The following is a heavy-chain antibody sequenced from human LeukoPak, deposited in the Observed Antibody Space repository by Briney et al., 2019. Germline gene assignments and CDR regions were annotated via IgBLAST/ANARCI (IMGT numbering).Heavy chain of an antibody. D-gene: IGHD3-22*01. CDR1: GGSFSGYY. CDR3: AKAYPLYYYDSSGYYYTTFDY. CDR2: ISGSGGST. J-gene: IGHJ4*02. V-gene: IGHV3-23*01. Sequence: LTSETLSLTCAVYGGSFSGYYWSWIRQPPGKGLEWVSAISGSGGSTYYADSVKGRFTISRDNSKNTLYLQMNSLRAEDTAVYYCAKAYPLYYYDSSGYYYTTFDYWGQGTLVTVSS.